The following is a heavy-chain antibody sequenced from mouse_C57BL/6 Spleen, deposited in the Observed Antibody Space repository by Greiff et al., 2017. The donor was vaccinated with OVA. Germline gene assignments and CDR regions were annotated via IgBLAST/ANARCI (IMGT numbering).Heavy chain of an antibody. V-gene: IGHV2-2*01. J-gene: IGHJ4*01. CDR2: IWSGGST. CDR1: GFSLTGYG. Sequence: QVQLQQSGPGLVQPSQSLSITCTVSGFSLTGYGVHWVRQSPGKGLEWLGVIWSGGSTDYNAAFISRLSISKDNSKSQVFFKMNSLQADDTAIYYCARTFYYYGSSLYYYAMDYWGQGTSVTVSS. D-gene: IGHD1-1*01. CDR3: ARTFYYYGSSLYYYAMDY.